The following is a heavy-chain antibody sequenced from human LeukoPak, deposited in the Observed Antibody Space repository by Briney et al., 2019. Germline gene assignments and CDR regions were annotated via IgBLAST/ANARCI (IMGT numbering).Heavy chain of an antibody. CDR2: IYYSGST. V-gene: IGHV4-39*01. J-gene: IGHJ4*02. CDR3: ASPYCSGGSCYSGMGDY. D-gene: IGHD2-15*01. CDR1: GGSISSSSYY. Sequence: SETLSLTCTVSGGSISSSSYYWGWIRQPPGKGLEWIGSIYYSGSTYYNPSLKSRVTISVDTSKNQFPLKLSSVTAADTAVYYCASPYCSGGSCYSGMGDYWGQGTLVTVSS.